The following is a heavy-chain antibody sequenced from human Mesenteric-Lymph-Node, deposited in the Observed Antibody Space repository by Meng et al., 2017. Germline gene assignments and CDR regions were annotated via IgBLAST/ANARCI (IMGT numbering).Heavy chain of an antibody. CDR3: ARTDY. Sequence: GGSLRLSCAASGFIFSSSWMHWVRQAPGKGLEWVANIKQDGTEKYYVDSVKGRFTISRDNAKNSLYLQMNSLRAEDTAVYYCARTDYWGQGTLVTVSS. J-gene: IGHJ4*02. CDR2: IKQDGTEK. CDR1: GFIFSSSW. V-gene: IGHV3-7*01.